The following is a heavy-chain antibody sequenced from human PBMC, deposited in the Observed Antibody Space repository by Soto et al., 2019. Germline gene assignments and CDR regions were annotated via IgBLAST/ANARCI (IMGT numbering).Heavy chain of an antibody. V-gene: IGHV3-33*01. CDR2: IWYDGSNK. CDR3: ARDHGTMYRGLLIKGVDY. D-gene: IGHD3-10*01. Sequence: QVQLVESGGGVVQPGRSLRLSCAASGFTFSSYAIHWVRQAPGKGLEWVAVIWYDGSNKYYAESVKGRFTISRDNPKNTVYLQMNSLRGEDTAVYYCARDHGTMYRGLLIKGVDYWGQGILVTFSS. CDR1: GFTFSSYA. J-gene: IGHJ4*02.